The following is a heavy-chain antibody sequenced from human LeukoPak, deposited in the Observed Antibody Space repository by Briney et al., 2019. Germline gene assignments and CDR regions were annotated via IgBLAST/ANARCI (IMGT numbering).Heavy chain of an antibody. Sequence: PGGSLRLSCAASGFTFSSYAMSWVRQAPGKGLEWVSAISGSGGSTYYADSVKGRFTISRDNSKNTLYLQMNSLRAEDTAVYYCAEASSAGFRFDYWGQGTLVTVSS. J-gene: IGHJ4*02. CDR2: ISGSGGST. CDR1: GFTFSSYA. D-gene: IGHD6-6*01. V-gene: IGHV3-23*01. CDR3: AEASSAGFRFDY.